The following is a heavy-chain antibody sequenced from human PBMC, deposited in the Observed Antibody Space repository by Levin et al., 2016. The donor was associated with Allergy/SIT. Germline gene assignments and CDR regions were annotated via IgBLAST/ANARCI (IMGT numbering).Heavy chain of an antibody. Sequence: GESLKISCAASGFTFRSYGMHWVRQAPGKGLEWVAATAFDGINKYYADSVKGRFTISRDNSKSTLYLQMNSLRAEDTAVYYCAKGPYSSGYYSLYYYSYMDVWGEGTTVTVSS. CDR3: AKGPYSSGYYSLYYYSYMDV. CDR2: TAFDGINK. J-gene: IGHJ6*03. V-gene: IGHV3-30*18. CDR1: GFTFRSYG. D-gene: IGHD3-22*01.